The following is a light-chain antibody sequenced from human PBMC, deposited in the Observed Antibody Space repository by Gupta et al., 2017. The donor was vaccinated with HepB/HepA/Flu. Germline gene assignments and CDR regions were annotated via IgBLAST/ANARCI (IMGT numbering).Light chain of an antibody. CDR2: GTS. V-gene: IGKV1-39*01. CDR1: QTTHTY. CDR3: QHSYNILL. J-gene: IGKJ4*01. Sequence: DTQMTQSPPFVSASVGDRVTITCRTGQTTHTYLNWYQQKGGKAPKLLIYGTSRLQSGVPWRFSGSGSGTDFTLTSSRRQPEDSANYYWQHSYNILLFGRGTKVQI.